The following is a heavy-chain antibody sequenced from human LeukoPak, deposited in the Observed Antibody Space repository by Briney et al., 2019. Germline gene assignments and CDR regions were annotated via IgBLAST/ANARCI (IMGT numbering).Heavy chain of an antibody. J-gene: IGHJ3*02. CDR2: IYYSGRT. D-gene: IGHD3-22*01. CDR3: ARDYYGSSGYYSLGAFDI. Sequence: SETLSLTRTVSGGSISSYYWNWIRQPPRRGLEWIGYIYYSGRTNYIPSLTSRVTISVDASKNQFSLKLSSVTAADTAVYYCARDYYGSSGYYSLGAFDIWGQGTMVTVSS. CDR1: GGSISSYY. V-gene: IGHV4-59*01.